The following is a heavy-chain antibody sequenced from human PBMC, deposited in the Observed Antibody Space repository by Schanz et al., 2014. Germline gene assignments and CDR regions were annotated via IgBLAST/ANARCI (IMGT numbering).Heavy chain of an antibody. V-gene: IGHV3-23*01. Sequence: EVQLLESGGGLVQPGGSLRLSCLASGFAFSSYGMNWLRQAPGKGLEWVSVIGVDGTTTYYADSVKGRFTISRDNSKNTLYLQMNSLRPEDTAVYYCAKYRGYYSVSESYRELEYWGQGTLVTVSS. CDR1: GFAFSSYG. D-gene: IGHD3-10*01. CDR3: AKYRGYYSVSESYRELEY. J-gene: IGHJ4*02. CDR2: IGVDGTTT.